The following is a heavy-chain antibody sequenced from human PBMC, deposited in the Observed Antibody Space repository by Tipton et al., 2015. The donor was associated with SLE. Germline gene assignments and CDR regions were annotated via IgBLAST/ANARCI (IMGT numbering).Heavy chain of an antibody. D-gene: IGHD2-2*01. Sequence: LRLSCTVSGGSISSSSYYWGWIRQPPGKGLEWIGSIYYSGSTYYNPSLKSRVTISVDTSKNQFSLKLSSVTAADTAVYYCARHREYQLLPFDYWGQGTLVTVSS. CDR2: IYYSGST. V-gene: IGHV4-39*01. CDR1: GGSISSSSYY. CDR3: ARHREYQLLPFDY. J-gene: IGHJ4*02.